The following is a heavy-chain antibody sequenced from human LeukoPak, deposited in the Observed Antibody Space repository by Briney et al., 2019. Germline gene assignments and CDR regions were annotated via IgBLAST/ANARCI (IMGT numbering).Heavy chain of an antibody. D-gene: IGHD3-10*01. Sequence: GGSLRLSCAASGFTFSSYAMSWVRQAPGKGLEWVSAISGSGGSTYYADSVKGRFTISRDNLKNTLYLQMSSLRAEDTAIYYCAKGGYYGSGSYYRADYWGQGTLVTVSS. J-gene: IGHJ4*02. CDR3: AKGGYYGSGSYYRADY. CDR2: ISGSGGST. V-gene: IGHV3-23*01. CDR1: GFTFSSYA.